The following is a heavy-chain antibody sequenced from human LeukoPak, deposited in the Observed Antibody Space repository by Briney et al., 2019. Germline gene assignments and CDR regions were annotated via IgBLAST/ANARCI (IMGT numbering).Heavy chain of an antibody. CDR1: GFTFDDYA. V-gene: IGHV3-23*01. CDR2: ISGSGGST. J-gene: IGHJ5*02. CDR3: AKDPSYVWGSYRRTPFDP. Sequence: PGRSLRLSCAASGFTFDDYAMHWVRQAPGKGLEWVSAISGSGGSTYYADSVKGRFTISRDNSKNTLYLQMNSLRAEDTAVYYCAKDPSYVWGSYRRTPFDPWGQGTLVTVSS. D-gene: IGHD3-16*02.